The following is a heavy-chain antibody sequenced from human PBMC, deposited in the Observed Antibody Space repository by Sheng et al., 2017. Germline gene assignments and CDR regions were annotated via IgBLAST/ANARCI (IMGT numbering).Heavy chain of an antibody. J-gene: IGHJ6*03. CDR2: ISGNGGST. CDR3: AKGAATSYYYYMDA. Sequence: EVQLLDSGGGLVHPGGSLRLSCEASGFTFSTYAMSWVRQAPGKGLEWVSAISGNGGSTYQSASVKGRFTISRDNSKNTLSLQMNSLRAEDTAVYYCAKGAATSYYYYMDAWGQGTTVIVSS. CDR1: GFTFSTYA. D-gene: IGHD2-15*01. V-gene: IGHV3-23*01.